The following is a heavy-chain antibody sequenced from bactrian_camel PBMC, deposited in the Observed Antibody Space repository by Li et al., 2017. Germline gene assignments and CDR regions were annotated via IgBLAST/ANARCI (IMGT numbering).Heavy chain of an antibody. J-gene: IGHJ4*01. D-gene: IGHD6*01. CDR2: IYTGDGIT. V-gene: IGHV3S54*01. CDR3: AASWYPCEVDDSENEYRW. CDR1: GYIDSTFC. Sequence: PLVESGGGPVQAGGSLRLSCTIDGYIDSTFCMGWFRQPPGATKREGVAAIYTGDGITYYSDSVKGRFTISRDNAKEMLYLQMNNLKPEDTAMYFCAASWYPCEVDDSENEYRWWGQGTQVTVS.